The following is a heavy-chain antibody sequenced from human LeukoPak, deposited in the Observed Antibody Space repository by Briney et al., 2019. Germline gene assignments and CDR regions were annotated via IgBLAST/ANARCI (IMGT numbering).Heavy chain of an antibody. CDR3: ARDPAQYSGGPGGYYYYYGMDV. Sequence: ASVKVSCKASGYTFTSYAMHWVRQAPGQRLEWMGWINAGNGNTKYSQKFQGRVTITRDTSASTAYMELSSLRSEDTAVYYCARDPAQYSGGPGGYYYYYGMDVWGKGTTVTVSS. V-gene: IGHV1-3*01. D-gene: IGHD6-19*01. J-gene: IGHJ6*04. CDR1: GYTFTSYA. CDR2: INAGNGNT.